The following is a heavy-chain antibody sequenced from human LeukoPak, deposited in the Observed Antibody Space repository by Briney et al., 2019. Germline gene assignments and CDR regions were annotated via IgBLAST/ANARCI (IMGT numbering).Heavy chain of an antibody. CDR3: ARVGYSYGWKGVYYYYYMDV. CDR2: ISSSSTI. V-gene: IGHV3-48*04. Sequence: GGSLRLSCAASGFTFSSYSMNWVRQAPGKGLEWVSYISSSSTIYYADSVKGRFTISRDNAKNSLYLQMNSLRAEDTAVYYCARVGYSYGWKGVYYYYYMDVWGKGTTVTVSS. D-gene: IGHD5-18*01. J-gene: IGHJ6*03. CDR1: GFTFSSYS.